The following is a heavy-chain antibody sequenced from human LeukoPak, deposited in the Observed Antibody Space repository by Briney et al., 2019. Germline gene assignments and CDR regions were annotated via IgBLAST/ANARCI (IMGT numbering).Heavy chain of an antibody. Sequence: ESGPTLVNPTQTLTLTCTFSGFSLSTSGVGVGWIRQPPGKALEWLAVVYWDDVKRSSPSLKSRFTIAKDTSKNQVVLTKTNMDPVDTATYYRARAWYNWNDYFYYMDVWGKGTTVTVSS. J-gene: IGHJ6*03. V-gene: IGHV2-5*02. CDR1: GFSLSTSGVG. CDR2: VYWDDVK. D-gene: IGHD1-1*01. CDR3: ARAWYNWNDYFYYMDV.